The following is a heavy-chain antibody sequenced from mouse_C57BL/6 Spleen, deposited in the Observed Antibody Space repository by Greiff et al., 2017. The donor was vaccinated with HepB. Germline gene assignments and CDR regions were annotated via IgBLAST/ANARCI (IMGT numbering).Heavy chain of an antibody. J-gene: IGHJ2*01. V-gene: IGHV1-61*01. Sequence: QVQLQQSGAELVRPGSSVKLSCKASGYTFTSYWMDWVKQRPGQGLEWIGNIYPSDSETHYNQKFKDKATLTVDKSSSTAYMQLSSLTSEDSAVYYCASHRGYDGKYYWGQGTTLTVSS. CDR2: IYPSDSET. CDR3: ASHRGYDGKYY. CDR1: GYTFTSYW. D-gene: IGHD2-2*01.